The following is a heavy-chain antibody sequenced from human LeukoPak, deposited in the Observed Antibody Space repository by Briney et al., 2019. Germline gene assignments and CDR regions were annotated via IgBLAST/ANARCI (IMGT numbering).Heavy chain of an antibody. CDR2: ISSSSSYI. CDR1: GFTFSSYS. J-gene: IGHJ4*02. CDR3: ARGATSERGPSYDNSGYYSSY. D-gene: IGHD3-22*01. V-gene: IGHV3-21*01. Sequence: PGGSLRLSCAASGFTFSSYSMNWVRQAPGKGLEWVSSISSSSSYIYSADSVKGRFTISRDNAKNSLYLQMNSLRVEDTAVYYCARGATSERGPSYDNSGYYSSYWGQGTLVTVSS.